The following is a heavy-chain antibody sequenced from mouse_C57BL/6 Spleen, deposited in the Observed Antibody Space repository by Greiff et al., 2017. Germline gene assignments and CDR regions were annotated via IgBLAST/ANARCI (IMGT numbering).Heavy chain of an antibody. CDR2: IDPSDSYT. Sequence: QVQLQQPGAELVMPGASVKLSCKASGYTFTSYWMHWVQQRPGQGLEWIGEIDPSDSYTNYNQKFKGKSTLTVDKSSSTAYMQLSSLTSEDSAVYYCARHSNYEAWFAYWGQGTLVTVSA. V-gene: IGHV1-69*01. CDR1: GYTFTSYW. J-gene: IGHJ3*01. D-gene: IGHD2-5*01. CDR3: ARHSNYEAWFAY.